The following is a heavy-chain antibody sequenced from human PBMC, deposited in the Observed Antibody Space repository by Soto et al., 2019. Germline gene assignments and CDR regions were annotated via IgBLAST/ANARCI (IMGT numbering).Heavy chain of an antibody. Sequence: SETLSLTCAVYGGSFSGYYWSWIRQPPGKGLEWIGEINHSGSTNYNPSLKSRVTISVDTSKNQFSLKLSSVTAADTAVYYCARGSHDYAPQHFAYWGQGSLVTVSS. D-gene: IGHD4-17*01. CDR2: INHSGST. V-gene: IGHV4-34*01. CDR1: GGSFSGYY. J-gene: IGHJ4*02. CDR3: ARGSHDYAPQHFAY.